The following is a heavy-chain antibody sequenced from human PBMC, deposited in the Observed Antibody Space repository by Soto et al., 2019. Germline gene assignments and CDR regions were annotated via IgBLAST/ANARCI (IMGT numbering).Heavy chain of an antibody. CDR3: ARGPSFYYYDSSGYYSRPFDY. D-gene: IGHD3-22*01. Sequence: SETLSLTCAVYGGSFSGYYWSWIRQPPGKGLEWIGEINHSGGTNYSPSLKSRVTISVDTSKNQFSLKLSSVTAADTAAYYCARGPSFYYYDSSGYYSRPFDYWGQGTLVTVSS. V-gene: IGHV4-34*01. J-gene: IGHJ4*02. CDR1: GGSFSGYY. CDR2: INHSGGT.